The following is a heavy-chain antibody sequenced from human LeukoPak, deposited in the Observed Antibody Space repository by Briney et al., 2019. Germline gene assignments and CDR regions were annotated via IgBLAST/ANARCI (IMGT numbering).Heavy chain of an antibody. Sequence: PGGSLRLSCAASGFTFSSYAMSWVRQAPGKGLEWVSAISGSGGSTYYADSVKGRFTISRDNTNNTLFLQMNSLRAEDTALYYCARDWGSSRTNDYWGQGILVTVSS. V-gene: IGHV3-23*01. CDR2: ISGSGGST. CDR1: GFTFSSYA. J-gene: IGHJ4*02. CDR3: ARDWGSSRTNDY. D-gene: IGHD3-16*01.